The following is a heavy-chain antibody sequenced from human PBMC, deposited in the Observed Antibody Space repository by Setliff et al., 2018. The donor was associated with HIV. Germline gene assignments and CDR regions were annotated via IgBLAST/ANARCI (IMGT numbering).Heavy chain of an antibody. Sequence: GGSLRLSCAASGFTFSNAWMNWVRQAPGKGLEWVGRIKSKTDGGTTDYAAHVKGRFTISRDDSKNTLYLQMNSLKTEDTAIYYCTTKPPAADFQHWGQGTLVTVSS. CDR3: TTKPPAADFQH. D-gene: IGHD2-2*01. J-gene: IGHJ1*01. V-gene: IGHV3-15*07. CDR1: GFTFSNAW. CDR2: IKSKTDGGTT.